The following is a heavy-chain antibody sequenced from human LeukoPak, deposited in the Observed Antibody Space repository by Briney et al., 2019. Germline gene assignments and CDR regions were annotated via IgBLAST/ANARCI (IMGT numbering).Heavy chain of an antibody. D-gene: IGHD3/OR15-3a*01. CDR1: GFTFSSHA. CDR3: AKLGLGYADY. Sequence: GGSLRLSCAASGFTFSSHAMAWVRRAPGKGLEWVSAIVGSGDSTYYRDSVRGRFTISRDNSKNTLYLQMNSLRAEDTAVYYCAKLGLGYADYWGQGTLVTVSS. CDR2: IVGSGDST. V-gene: IGHV3-23*01. J-gene: IGHJ4*02.